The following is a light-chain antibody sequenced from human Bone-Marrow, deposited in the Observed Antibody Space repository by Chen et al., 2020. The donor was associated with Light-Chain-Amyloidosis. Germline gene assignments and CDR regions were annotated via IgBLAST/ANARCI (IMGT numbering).Light chain of an antibody. CDR3: QSADSSGTYEVI. Sequence: SYELTQPPSVSVSPGQTARITCSGDDLPTKYAYWYQQKPGPAPVLVIHRDTDRPSGISERFAGSSSGTTATLTISGGQAEDEADYHCQSADSSGTYEVICGGGTKLTVL. J-gene: IGLJ2*01. CDR2: RDT. CDR1: DLPTKY. V-gene: IGLV3-25*03.